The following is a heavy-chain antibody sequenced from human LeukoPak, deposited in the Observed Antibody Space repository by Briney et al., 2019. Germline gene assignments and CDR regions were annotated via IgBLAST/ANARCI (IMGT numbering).Heavy chain of an antibody. CDR3: ARHYYGSGSYYSSMDY. D-gene: IGHD3-10*01. CDR1: GYTFSSHW. Sequence: GESLKISCKGSGYTFSSHWIAWVRQMPGKGLDWMGIIYPDDSDTRYSPSFQGQVTISADKSISTAYLQWGSLKASDTAMYYCARHYYGSGSYYSSMDYWGQGTLVTVSS. J-gene: IGHJ4*02. CDR2: IYPDDSDT. V-gene: IGHV5-51*01.